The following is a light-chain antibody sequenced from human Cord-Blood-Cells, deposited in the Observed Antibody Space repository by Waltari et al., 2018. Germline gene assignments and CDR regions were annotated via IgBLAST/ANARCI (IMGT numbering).Light chain of an antibody. Sequence: QSALTQPASVSGSPGQSITISCTGTSSHVGSYNLVSWYQQHPGKAPKLMIYEGSKRPSGVSNRFSGSKSGNTASLTISGLQAEDEADYYCCSYAGSSTLGVFGGGTKLTVL. CDR1: SSHVGSYNL. V-gene: IGLV2-23*01. J-gene: IGLJ2*01. CDR2: EGS. CDR3: CSYAGSSTLGV.